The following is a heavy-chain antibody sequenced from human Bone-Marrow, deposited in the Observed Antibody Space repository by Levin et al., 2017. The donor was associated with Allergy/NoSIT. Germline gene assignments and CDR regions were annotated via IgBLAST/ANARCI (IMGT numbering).Heavy chain of an antibody. V-gene: IGHV3-9*01. J-gene: IGHJ2*01. CDR2: ISWNGDSR. Sequence: GGSLRLSCATSGFTFDDYGMHWVRQAPGKGLEWVSGISWNGDSRGYADSVKGRFNISRDNAKNSLYLQIDSLRTEDTALYYCARRAIVGTFTSWYFDLWGRGTLVTVSS. D-gene: IGHD1-26*01. CDR1: GFTFDDYG. CDR3: ARRAIVGTFTSWYFDL.